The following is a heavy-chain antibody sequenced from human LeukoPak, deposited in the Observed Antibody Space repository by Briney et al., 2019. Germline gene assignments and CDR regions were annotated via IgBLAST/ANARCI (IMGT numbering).Heavy chain of an antibody. Sequence: KSSETLSLTCTVSGGSISSYYWSWIRQPPGKGLEWIGYIYYSGSTNYNPSLKSRVTISVDTSKNQFSLKLSSVTAADTAVYYCARGYPYGGKGYYYYGMDAWGQGTTVTVSS. CDR2: IYYSGST. D-gene: IGHD4-23*01. J-gene: IGHJ6*02. CDR3: ARGYPYGGKGYYYYGMDA. CDR1: GGSISSYY. V-gene: IGHV4-59*01.